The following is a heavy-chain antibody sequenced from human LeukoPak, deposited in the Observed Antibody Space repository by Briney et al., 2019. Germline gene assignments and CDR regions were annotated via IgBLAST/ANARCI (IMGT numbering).Heavy chain of an antibody. D-gene: IGHD2-8*01. V-gene: IGHV3-64D*06. CDR1: GYTFTGYY. CDR2: ISYNGGST. J-gene: IGHJ3*02. CDR3: VKDSALNGFDI. Sequence: SCKASGYTFTGYYMHWVRQAPGKGLDYVSAISYNGGSTYYADSVRDRFTISRDNSKNTLYLQMSSLRAEDTALYYCVKDSALNGFDIWGQGTMVTVSS.